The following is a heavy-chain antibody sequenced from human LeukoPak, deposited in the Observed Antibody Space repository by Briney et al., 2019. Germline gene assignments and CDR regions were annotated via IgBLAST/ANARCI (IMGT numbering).Heavy chain of an antibody. V-gene: IGHV4-38-2*01. Sequence: SDTLSLTCAVSGYSISSYYYWGWIRQPPGEGLGWVGNIYPSGSTNYNPSLKSRVTISLDKSKNHFSLKLRSVSAADTAVYYCARQHDYVSDSWGQGTLVTVS. CDR3: ARQHDYVSDS. J-gene: IGHJ4*02. CDR1: GYSISSYYY. D-gene: IGHD3-16*01. CDR2: IYPSGST.